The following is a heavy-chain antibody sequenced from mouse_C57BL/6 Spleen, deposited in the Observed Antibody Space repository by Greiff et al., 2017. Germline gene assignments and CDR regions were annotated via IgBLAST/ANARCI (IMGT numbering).Heavy chain of an antibody. CDR3: ARGGWLLPGDY. D-gene: IGHD2-3*01. V-gene: IGHV1-54*01. J-gene: IGHJ2*01. Sequence: QVQLQQSGAELVSPGTSVKVSCKASGYAFTNYLIEWVKQRPGQGLEWIGVINPGSGGTNYNEKFKGKATLTADKSSSTAYMQLSSLTSEDSAVYFCARGGWLLPGDYWGQGTTLTVSS. CDR1: GYAFTNYL. CDR2: INPGSGGT.